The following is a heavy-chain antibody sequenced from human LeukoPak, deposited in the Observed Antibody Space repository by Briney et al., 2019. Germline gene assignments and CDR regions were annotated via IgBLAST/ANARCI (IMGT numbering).Heavy chain of an antibody. D-gene: IGHD1-14*01. V-gene: IGHV4-4*02. CDR2: IYHSGST. CDR3: ARGLYGNYYYYGMDV. J-gene: IGHJ6*02. CDR1: GGSISSSNW. Sequence: SGTLSLTCAVSGGSISSSNWWSWVRQPPGKGLEWIGEIYHSGSTNYNPSLKSRVTISVDKSKNQFSLKLSSVTAADTAVYYCARGLYGNYYYYGMDVWGQGTTVAVSS.